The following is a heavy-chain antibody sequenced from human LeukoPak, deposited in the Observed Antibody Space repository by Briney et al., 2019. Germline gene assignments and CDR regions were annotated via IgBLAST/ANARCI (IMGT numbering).Heavy chain of an antibody. CDR2: IRSKANSYAT. Sequence: GGSLRLACAASGFTFSGSAMHWVRQASGKGLEWVGRIRSKANSYATAYAASVKGRFTISRDNAKNTLYLQMNSLRAEDTAVYYCARGFDPWGQGTLVTVSS. CDR3: ARGFDP. J-gene: IGHJ5*02. CDR1: GFTFSGSA. V-gene: IGHV3-73*01.